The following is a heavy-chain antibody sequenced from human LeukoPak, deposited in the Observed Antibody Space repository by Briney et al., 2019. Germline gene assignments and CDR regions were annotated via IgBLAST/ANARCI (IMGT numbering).Heavy chain of an antibody. CDR2: IYHSGNT. D-gene: IGHD3-10*01. CDR1: RGSISSGSYY. V-gene: IGHV4-39*01. CDR3: AGSNYDNWFDP. Sequence: SETLSLTCNVSRGSISSGSYYCGWIRQPPGKGLEWIGSIYHSGNTYYNPSLKSRVTLSVDTSKNQFSLKLSSVTAADTAVYYCAGSNYDNWFDPWGQGTLVSVSS. J-gene: IGHJ5*02.